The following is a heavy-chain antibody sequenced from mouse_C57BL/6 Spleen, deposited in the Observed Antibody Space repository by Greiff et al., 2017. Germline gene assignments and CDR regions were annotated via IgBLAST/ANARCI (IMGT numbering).Heavy chain of an antibody. D-gene: IGHD4-1*01. CDR2: ISSGGSYT. CDR1: GFTFSSYG. V-gene: IGHV5-6*01. J-gene: IGHJ2*01. Sequence: EVKLVESGGDLVKPGGSLKLSCAASGFTFSSYGMSWVRQTPDKRLEWVATISSGGSYTYSPDRVKGRFPISRDNAKNTLYLQMSRLKSEDTAMYYCARHGSFDYWGQGTTLTVSS. CDR3: ARHGSFDY.